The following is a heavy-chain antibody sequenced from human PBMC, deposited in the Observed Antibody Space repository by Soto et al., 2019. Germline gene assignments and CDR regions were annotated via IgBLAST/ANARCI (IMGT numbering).Heavy chain of an antibody. V-gene: IGHV3-53*01. CDR1: GLTVSSTY. CDR3: ASHSSSRFQD. D-gene: IGHD6-13*01. Sequence: PGGSLRLSCAASGLTVSSTYMSWFRQAPGKGLEWVSIIYSGITTYYADSVKGRFTISRDNSKNTLYLQMNSLRAEDTAVYYCASHSSSRFQDWGQGTLVTVSS. CDR2: IYSGITT. J-gene: IGHJ1*01.